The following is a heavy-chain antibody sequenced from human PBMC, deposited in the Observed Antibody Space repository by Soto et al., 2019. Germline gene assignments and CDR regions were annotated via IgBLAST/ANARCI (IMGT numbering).Heavy chain of an antibody. V-gene: IGHV4-59*01. CDR1: GDSISSYY. CDR3: ARGVATIGP. Sequence: PSETLSLTCSVSGDSISSYYWSWIRQPPGKGLEWIGYIYYSGGTNYNPSFKSRVTISVDTPKNQFSLKLTSVTAADTAVYYCARGVATIGPWGQGTLVTVSS. CDR2: IYYSGGT. J-gene: IGHJ5*02. D-gene: IGHD5-12*01.